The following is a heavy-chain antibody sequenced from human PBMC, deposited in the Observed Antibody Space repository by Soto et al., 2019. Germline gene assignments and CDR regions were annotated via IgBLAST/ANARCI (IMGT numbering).Heavy chain of an antibody. Sequence: QVQLVQSGAEVKEPGASVKVSCKVAGYTLTDLSIHWVRQAPGKGLEWMGGFDPEENVMIYAQKFQGRITMTEDTSTDTAYMDLNSLRSEDTAAYYCATFCGGNCYFSPPQNYWYFDLWGRGTLVTVSS. CDR1: GYTLTDLS. CDR3: ATFCGGNCYFSPPQNYWYFDL. J-gene: IGHJ2*01. V-gene: IGHV1-24*01. D-gene: IGHD2-21*02. CDR2: FDPEENVM.